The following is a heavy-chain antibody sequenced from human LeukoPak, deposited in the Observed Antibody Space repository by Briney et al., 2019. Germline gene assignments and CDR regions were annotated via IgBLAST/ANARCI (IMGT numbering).Heavy chain of an antibody. D-gene: IGHD3-3*01. CDR3: AREITIFGAAGIGWFDP. V-gene: IGHV1-18*01. CDR2: ISAYNGNT. Sequence: ASVKVSCKASGYTFTSYGISWVRQAPGQGLEWMGWISAYNGNTNYAQKLQGRVTMTTDTSTSTAYMELRSLRSDDTAVYYCAREITIFGAAGIGWFDPWGQGTLVTVSS. CDR1: GYTFTSYG. J-gene: IGHJ5*02.